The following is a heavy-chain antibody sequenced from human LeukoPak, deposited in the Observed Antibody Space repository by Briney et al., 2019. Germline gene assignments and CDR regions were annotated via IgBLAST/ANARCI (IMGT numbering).Heavy chain of an antibody. Sequence: PGGSLRLSCAASGFSFSYYGMHWVRQAPGKGLEWVGRIKSKTDGGTTDYAAPVKGRFTISRDDSKNTLYLQMNSLRAEDTAVYYCAKDSRFPVGGMDVWGQGTTVTVSS. CDR1: GFSFSYYG. J-gene: IGHJ6*02. CDR3: AKDSRFPVGGMDV. D-gene: IGHD3-3*01. V-gene: IGHV3-15*01. CDR2: IKSKTDGGTT.